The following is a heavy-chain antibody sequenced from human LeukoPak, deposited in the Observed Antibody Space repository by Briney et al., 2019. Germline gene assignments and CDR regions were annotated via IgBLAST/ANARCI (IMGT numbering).Heavy chain of an antibody. D-gene: IGHD3-22*01. Sequence: SETLSLTCAVYGGSFSGYYWSWIRQPPGKGLEWIGEINHNGSTNYNPSLKSRVTISVDTSKNQFSLKLSSVTAADTAVYYCARHDYDSSGPNGYWGQGTLVTVSS. J-gene: IGHJ4*02. CDR3: ARHDYDSSGPNGY. CDR1: GGSFSGYY. V-gene: IGHV4-34*01. CDR2: INHNGST.